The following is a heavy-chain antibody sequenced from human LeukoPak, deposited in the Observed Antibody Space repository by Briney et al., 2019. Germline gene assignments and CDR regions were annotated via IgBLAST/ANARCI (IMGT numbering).Heavy chain of an antibody. V-gene: IGHV3-23*01. CDR1: GFTFSSDA. Sequence: PGGSLRLSCAASGFTFSSDAMSWVRQAPEKGLEWVSTISGSGGRTYYADYGKGRFTISRDNSKNTLYLQMNSLRAEDTAVYHCARALTTRYFDYWGQGTLVTVSS. CDR3: ARALTTRYFDY. CDR2: ISGSGGRT. J-gene: IGHJ4*02. D-gene: IGHD1-1*01.